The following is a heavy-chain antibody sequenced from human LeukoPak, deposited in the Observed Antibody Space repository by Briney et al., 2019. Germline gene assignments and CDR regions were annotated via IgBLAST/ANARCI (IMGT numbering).Heavy chain of an antibody. J-gene: IGHJ4*02. V-gene: IGHV4-34*01. Sequence: SETLSLTCTVSGGSISSYYWSCIRQPPGKGLEWIGEINHSGSTNYNPSLKSRVTISVDTSKNQFSLKLSSVTAADTAVYYCARGRASGYWGQGTLVTVSS. CDR3: ARGRASGY. CDR2: INHSGST. CDR1: GGSISSYY.